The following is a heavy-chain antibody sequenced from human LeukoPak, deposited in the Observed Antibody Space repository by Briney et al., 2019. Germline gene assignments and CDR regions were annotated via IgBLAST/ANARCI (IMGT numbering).Heavy chain of an antibody. CDR1: GGTFSSYA. V-gene: IGHV1-69*04. D-gene: IGHD3-10*01. J-gene: IGHJ6*02. Sequence: SVKVSCKASGGTFSSYAISWVRQAPGQGLEWMGRIIPILGIANYAQKFQGRVTITADKSTSTAYMELSSLRSEDTAVYYCAGVFRKVRGVIKNYYYYGMDVWGQGTTVTVSS. CDR2: IIPILGIA. CDR3: AGVFRKVRGVIKNYYYYGMDV.